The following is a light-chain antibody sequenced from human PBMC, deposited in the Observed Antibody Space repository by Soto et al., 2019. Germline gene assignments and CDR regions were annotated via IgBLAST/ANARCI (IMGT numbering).Light chain of an antibody. CDR3: QPPCMSPLT. V-gene: IGKV3-20*01. Sequence: DILLTKSPGTLSLYQGERAPLSCRASQSVNSRLAWYQHKPGQAPRLLISGASSRATGIPDRFSGSGSATDFTLTISRLEPEDFALYYCQPPCMSPLTFGQGTRL. J-gene: IGKJ5*01. CDR1: QSVNSR. CDR2: GAS.